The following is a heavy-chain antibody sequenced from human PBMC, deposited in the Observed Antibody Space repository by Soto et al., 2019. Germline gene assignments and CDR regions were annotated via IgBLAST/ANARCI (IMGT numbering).Heavy chain of an antibody. J-gene: IGHJ5*02. CDR2: IYPGDSDT. CDR3: ARSYGSGSYLTYNWFDP. D-gene: IGHD3-10*01. CDR1: GYSFTSYW. Sequence: GESLKISCKGSGYSFTSYWIGWVRQMPGKGLEWMGIIYPGDSDTRYSPSFQGQVTISADKSISTAYLQWSSLKASDTAMYYCARSYGSGSYLTYNWFDPWGQGTLVTVSS. V-gene: IGHV5-51*01.